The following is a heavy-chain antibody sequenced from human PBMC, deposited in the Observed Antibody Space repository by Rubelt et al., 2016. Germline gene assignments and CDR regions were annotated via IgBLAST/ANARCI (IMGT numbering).Heavy chain of an antibody. CDR2: ISAYNGNT. V-gene: IGHV1-18*01. Sequence: WVRQAPGQGLEWIGRISAYNGNTNYAQKLQGRVTMTTDTSTSTAYMELRSLRSDDTAVYYCARVSGYDPFSYYGMDVWGQGTTVTVSS. D-gene: IGHD5-12*01. CDR3: ARVSGYDPFSYYGMDV. J-gene: IGHJ6*02.